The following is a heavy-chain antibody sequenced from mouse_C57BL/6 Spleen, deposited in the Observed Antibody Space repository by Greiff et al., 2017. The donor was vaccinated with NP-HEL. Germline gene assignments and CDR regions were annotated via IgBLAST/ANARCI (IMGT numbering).Heavy chain of an antibody. CDR1: GYTFTSYW. J-gene: IGHJ2*01. CDR3: ARRDYGNYVFDY. Sequence: QVQLQQSGAELVKPGASVKMSCKASGYTFTSYWITWVKQRPGQGLEWIGDIYPGSGSTNYNEKFKSKATLTVDTSSSTAYMQLSSLTSEDSAVYYCARRDYGNYVFDYWGQGTTLTVSS. V-gene: IGHV1-55*01. CDR2: IYPGSGST. D-gene: IGHD2-1*01.